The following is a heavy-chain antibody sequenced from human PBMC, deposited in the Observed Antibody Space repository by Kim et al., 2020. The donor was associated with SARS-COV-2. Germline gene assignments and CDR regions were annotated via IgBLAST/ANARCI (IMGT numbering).Heavy chain of an antibody. J-gene: IGHJ6*02. CDR2: IYYSGST. CDR3: ARQTVLRYFDWLSHFYGMDV. D-gene: IGHD3-9*01. Sequence: SETLSLTCTVSGGSISSSSYYWGWIRQPPGKGLEWIGSIYYSGSTYYNPSLKSRVTISVDTSKNQFSLKLSSVTAADTAVYYCARQTVLRYFDWLSHFYGMDVWGQGTTVTVSS. V-gene: IGHV4-39*01. CDR1: GGSISSSSYY.